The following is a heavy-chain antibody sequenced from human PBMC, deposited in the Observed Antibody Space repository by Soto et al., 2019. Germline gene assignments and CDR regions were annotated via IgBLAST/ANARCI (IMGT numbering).Heavy chain of an antibody. V-gene: IGHV3-23*01. J-gene: IGHJ4*02. D-gene: IGHD6-13*01. CDR3: ANGAAVSGDYYFDD. CDR2: VSGSGGST. CDR1: GFTFSSYG. Sequence: EVKLLESGGGLVQPGGSLKLSCAASGFTFSSYGMSWVRQGPGKGLQWVSGVSGSGGSTYYADSVKGRFTISRDNSKNTLYLQMNSLRVEDTAVYYCANGAAVSGDYYFDDWGQGTLVTVSS.